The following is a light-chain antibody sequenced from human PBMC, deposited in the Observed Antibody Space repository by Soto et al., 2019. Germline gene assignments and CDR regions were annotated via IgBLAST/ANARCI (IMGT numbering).Light chain of an antibody. V-gene: IGKV1-39*01. CDR3: QQSYSTPQT. Sequence: DIPMTQSPSALSASVEDRVIITCRASQSISSYLNWYQHKAGKAPKLLIYGASILQSIVPSMFSRSGSRTDFILTISSLQPEDFATYSCQQSYSTPQTFGQGTKVEI. CDR2: GAS. CDR1: QSISSY. J-gene: IGKJ1*01.